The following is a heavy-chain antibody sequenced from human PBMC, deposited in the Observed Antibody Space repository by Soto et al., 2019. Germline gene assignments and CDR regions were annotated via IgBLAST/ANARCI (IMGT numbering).Heavy chain of an antibody. CDR1: GFTFSSYA. D-gene: IGHD3-9*01. CDR2: ISGSGGST. V-gene: IGHV3-23*01. CDR3: AKDSPHPIGYFDWLSPSDGMDV. J-gene: IGHJ6*02. Sequence: GSLRLSCAASGFTFSSYAMSWVRQAPGKGLEWVSAISGSGGSTYYADSVKGRFTISRDNSKNTLYLQMNSLRAEDTAVYYCAKDSPHPIGYFDWLSPSDGMDVWGQGTTVTVS.